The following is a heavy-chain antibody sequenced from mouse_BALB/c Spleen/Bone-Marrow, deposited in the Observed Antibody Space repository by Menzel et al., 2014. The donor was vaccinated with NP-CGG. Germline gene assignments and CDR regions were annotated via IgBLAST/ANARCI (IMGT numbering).Heavy chain of an antibody. V-gene: IGHV1-14*01. CDR2: TNPYNDGI. CDR3: ARWRCPYAMDY. J-gene: IGHJ4*01. Sequence: VQLQQPGPELVKPGASVKMSCKASGYTFTSYVMHWVKQKPGQGLEWIGYTNPYNDGIKYNEKFKGKATLTSDKSSSTANMELSSLTSEDAAVYYNARWRCPYAMDYWGQGTSVTVSS. CDR1: GYTFTSYV.